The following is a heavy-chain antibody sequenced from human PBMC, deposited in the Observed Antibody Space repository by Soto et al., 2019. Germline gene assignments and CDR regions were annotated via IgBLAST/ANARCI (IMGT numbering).Heavy chain of an antibody. CDR1: GFSLTTSGVG. J-gene: IGHJ5*02. CDR2: IYWDDDK. V-gene: IGHV2-5*02. Sequence: QITLKESGPTLVKPTQTLTLTCTFSGFSLTTSGVGVGWIRQPPGKALEWLALIYWDDDKRYSPSLKSRLTITKETTKNQVVATINNMNPADTATYSCAHRTTPVTWWFDPWGQGTLVTVSS. CDR3: AHRTTPVTWWFDP. D-gene: IGHD4-17*01.